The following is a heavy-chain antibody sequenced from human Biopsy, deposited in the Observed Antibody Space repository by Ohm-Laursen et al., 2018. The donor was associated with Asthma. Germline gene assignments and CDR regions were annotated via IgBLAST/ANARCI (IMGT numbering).Heavy chain of an antibody. CDR1: GGSMTPTSHY. J-gene: IGHJ6*02. D-gene: IGHD3-3*01. CDR3: ARRITIFGVVQKDHGMDA. V-gene: IGHV4-39*01. CDR2: ISYGGKT. Sequence: GTLSLTCTVSGGSMTPTSHYWDWIRQAPGKGLEWIGYISYGGKTSYNPSLKNRVTISRDTSKNQFSLRLTSVTATDTAVYFCARRITIFGVVQKDHGMDAWGQGTAVIVSS.